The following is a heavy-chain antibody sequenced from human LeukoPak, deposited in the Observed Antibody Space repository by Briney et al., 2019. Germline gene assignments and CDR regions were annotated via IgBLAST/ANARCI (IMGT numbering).Heavy chain of an antibody. V-gene: IGHV1-2*02. CDR1: GYTFTGYY. CDR2: INPNSGGT. J-gene: IGHJ5*02. CDR3: ARVFRPIFPPGGNWFDP. Sequence: ASVKVSCKASGYTFTGYYMHWVRQAPGQGLEWMGWINPNSGGTNYAQKLQGRVTMTRDTSISTAYMELSRLRSDDTAVYYCARVFRPIFPPGGNWFDPWGQGTLVTVSS. D-gene: IGHD3-3*01.